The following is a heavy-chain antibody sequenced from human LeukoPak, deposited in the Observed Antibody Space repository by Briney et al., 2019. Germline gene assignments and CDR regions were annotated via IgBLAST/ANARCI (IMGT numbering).Heavy chain of an antibody. V-gene: IGHV4-39*07. J-gene: IGHJ5*02. Sequence: SETLSLTCSVVGGSLTSSNQYWGWIRQPPGKGLEWIGSIYYSGRTYYNPSLKSRATISVDTSKNQFSLKLSSVTAADTAVYYCARLVPAAWWFDPWGQGTLVTVSS. CDR2: IYYSGRT. CDR1: GGSLTSSNQY. CDR3: ARLVPAAWWFDP. D-gene: IGHD2-2*01.